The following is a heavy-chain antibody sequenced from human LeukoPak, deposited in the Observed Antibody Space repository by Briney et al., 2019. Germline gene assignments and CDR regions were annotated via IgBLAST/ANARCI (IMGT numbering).Heavy chain of an antibody. D-gene: IGHD6-19*01. CDR2: ISSSSSTI. CDR3: ARSFSSGWPYYFDY. Sequence: GGSLRLSCAASGFTFSSYSMNWVRPAPGKGLEWVSYISSSSSTIYYADSVKGRFTISRDNDKNSLYLQMNSLRAEDTAVYYCARSFSSGWPYYFDYWGQGTLVTVSS. CDR1: GFTFSSYS. V-gene: IGHV3-48*01. J-gene: IGHJ4*02.